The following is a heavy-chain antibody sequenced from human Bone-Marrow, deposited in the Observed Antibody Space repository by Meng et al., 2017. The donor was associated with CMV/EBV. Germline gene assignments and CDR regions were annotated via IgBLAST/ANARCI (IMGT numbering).Heavy chain of an antibody. J-gene: IGHJ5*02. CDR1: AFTFSHYA. CDR2: ISYDGSHK. CDR3: AREVGVEAAALVSWFDP. Sequence: GESLKISCSASAFTFSHYAMHWVRQAPGKGLEWVALISYDGSHKDYRDSVKGRFIISRDNSKNTLYLQMNSVRPEDTAVYFCAREVGVEAAALVSWFDPWGQGTLVTVSS. D-gene: IGHD6-25*01. V-gene: IGHV3-30*04.